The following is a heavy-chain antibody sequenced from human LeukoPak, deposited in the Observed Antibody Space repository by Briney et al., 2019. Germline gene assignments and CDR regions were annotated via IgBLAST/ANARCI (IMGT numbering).Heavy chain of an antibody. J-gene: IGHJ4*02. CDR1: GGSISSYY. CDR3: AGERGEEYSSGWYKRNYFDN. CDR2: IYTSGST. D-gene: IGHD6-19*01. V-gene: IGHV4-4*07. Sequence: PSETLSLTCTVSGGSISSYYWSWIRQPAGKGLEWIGRIYTSGSTNYNPSLKSRVTMSVDMSKNQFSLKLTSVTGADTAVYYCAGERGEEYSSGWYKRNYFDNWGQGIRVTVSS.